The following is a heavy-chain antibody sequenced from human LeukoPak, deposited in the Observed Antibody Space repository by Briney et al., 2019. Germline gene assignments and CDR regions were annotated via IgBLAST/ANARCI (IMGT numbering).Heavy chain of an antibody. CDR1: GGTFSSYA. Sequence: SVKVSCKASGGTFSSYAIGWVRQAPGQGLEWMGGIIPIFGTANYAQKFQGRVTITADESTSTAYMELSSLRSEDTAVYYCARVPDIVATTYSYYGMDVWGQGTTVTVSS. D-gene: IGHD5-12*01. CDR2: IIPIFGTA. CDR3: ARVPDIVATTYSYYGMDV. V-gene: IGHV1-69*13. J-gene: IGHJ6*02.